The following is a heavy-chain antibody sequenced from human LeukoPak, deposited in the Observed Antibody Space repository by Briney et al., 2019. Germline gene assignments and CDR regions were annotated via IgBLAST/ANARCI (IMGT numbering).Heavy chain of an antibody. V-gene: IGHV1-69*13. CDR1: GGIFSNYA. J-gene: IGHJ4*02. CDR2: IIPIFGTT. Sequence: ASVKVSCKASGGIFSNYAISWVRQAPGQGLEWMGGIIPIFGTTNYAQKFQGRVTITADESTSTAYMELSSLRSDDTAVYYCARDYYDSSGYYLGYWGQGTLVTVSS. CDR3: ARDYYDSSGYYLGY. D-gene: IGHD3-22*01.